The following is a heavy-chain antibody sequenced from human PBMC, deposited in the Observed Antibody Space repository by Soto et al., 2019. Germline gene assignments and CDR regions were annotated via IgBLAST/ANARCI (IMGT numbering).Heavy chain of an antibody. CDR1: GFTFSSYA. CDR2: ISGSGGST. V-gene: IGHV3-23*01. D-gene: IGHD7-27*01. J-gene: IGHJ5*02. CDR3: AKDLGFPGYNWFDP. Sequence: PGGSLRLSCAASGFTFSSYAMSWVRQAPGKGLEWVSAISGSGGSTYYADSVKGRFTISRDNSKNTLFLQMNSLRAEDTAVYYCAKDLGFPGYNWFDPWGLGTLVTVSS.